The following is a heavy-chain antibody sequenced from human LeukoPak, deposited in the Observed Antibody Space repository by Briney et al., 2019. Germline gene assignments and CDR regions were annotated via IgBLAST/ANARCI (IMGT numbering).Heavy chain of an antibody. CDR2: INHSGST. V-gene: IGHV4-34*01. CDR1: GGSFSGYY. CDR3: ARRGVATITKHVYWFDP. D-gene: IGHD5-24*01. J-gene: IGHJ5*02. Sequence: KSSETLSLTCAVYGGSFSGYYWSWIRQPPGKGLEWIGEINHSGSTNYNPSLKSRVTISVDTSKNQFSLKLSSVTAADTAVYYCARRGVATITKHVYWFDPWGQGTLVTVSS.